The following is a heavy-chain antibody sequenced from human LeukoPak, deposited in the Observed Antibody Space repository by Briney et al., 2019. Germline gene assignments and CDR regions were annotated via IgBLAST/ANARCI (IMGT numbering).Heavy chain of an antibody. J-gene: IGHJ4*02. D-gene: IGHD1-26*01. CDR1: GFTFSNFG. CDR2: IYSGGST. CDR3: AREGNGAFDY. Sequence: GGSLRLSCAASGFTFSNFGMHWVRQAPGKGLEWVSVIYSGGSTYYADSVKGRFTISRDNSKNTLYLQMNSLRAEDTAVYYCAREGNGAFDYWGQGTLVTVSS. V-gene: IGHV3-53*01.